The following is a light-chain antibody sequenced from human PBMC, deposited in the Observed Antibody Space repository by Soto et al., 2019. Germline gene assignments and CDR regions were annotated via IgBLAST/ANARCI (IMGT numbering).Light chain of an antibody. CDR1: SSDVDSYNY. CDR3: SSYTTSSTHVV. J-gene: IGLJ2*01. CDR2: DVS. Sequence: QSVLTQPASVSGSPGQSITISCTGTSSDVDSYNYVSWYQQYPGKAPKLMIYDVSNRPSGVSYRFSGSKSGNTASLTISGLQAEDESDYYCSSYTTSSTHVVFGGGTKVTVL. V-gene: IGLV2-14*01.